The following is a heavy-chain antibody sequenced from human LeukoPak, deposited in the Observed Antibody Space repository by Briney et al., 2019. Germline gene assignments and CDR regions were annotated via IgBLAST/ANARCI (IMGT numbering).Heavy chain of an antibody. Sequence: PSQTLSLTCTVSGGSISSYYWSWIRQPPGNGLEWNGYIYYSGSTNYNPSIKNPVTISVDTSKNLFSLRMTSVTAADTAVYYCARHGGYDSGWPRLFDYWGQGNLVTVSS. CDR2: IYYSGST. CDR3: ARHGGYDSGWPRLFDY. D-gene: IGHD3-22*01. CDR1: GGSISSYY. V-gene: IGHV4-59*08. J-gene: IGHJ4*02.